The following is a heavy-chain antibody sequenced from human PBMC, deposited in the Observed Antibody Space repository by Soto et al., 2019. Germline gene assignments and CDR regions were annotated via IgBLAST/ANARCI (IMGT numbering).Heavy chain of an antibody. CDR2: IDDGGRT. V-gene: IGHV4-39*01. Sequence: PSETLSLTCSVSGGSISSETYNWGWIRQPPGKGLEWIAIIDDGGRTFYNPSLRSRVTMSVDTSKNQFSLRLSSVTAADTAVYYWARHKDQPDWLDPGGQETLVTVSS. CDR1: GGSISSETYN. CDR3: ARHKDQPDWLDP. J-gene: IGHJ5*02.